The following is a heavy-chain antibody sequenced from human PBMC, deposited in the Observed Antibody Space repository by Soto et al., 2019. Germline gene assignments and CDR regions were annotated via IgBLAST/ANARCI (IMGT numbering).Heavy chain of an antibody. CDR3: ARDKDYRSIGGSLFDS. J-gene: IGHJ4*02. Sequence: PEGSLRLSCAISGFPFCNYNINWGRPSPRKGLEWVANIKVDGTESNYVDSVKGRFSISRDNAKNSLYLQMNSLRTEDTAIYYCARDKDYRSIGGSLFDSWGQGILVTVSS. D-gene: IGHD3-16*01. CDR1: GFPFCNYN. V-gene: IGHV3-7*01. CDR2: IKVDGTES.